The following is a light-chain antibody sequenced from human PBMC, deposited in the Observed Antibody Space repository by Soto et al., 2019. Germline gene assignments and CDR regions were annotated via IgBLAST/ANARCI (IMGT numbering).Light chain of an antibody. J-gene: IGLJ3*02. Sequence: QLVLTQSTSASASLGASVNLTCTLSSGHSNYAIAWHQQQPEKGPRYFMNVNSDGSHTKRDGIPDRFSGSSSGADRYLTISSLQSEDEADYYCQTWGTGIPVFGGGTKLTVL. CDR1: SGHSNYA. CDR3: QTWGTGIPV. CDR2: VNSDGSH. V-gene: IGLV4-69*02.